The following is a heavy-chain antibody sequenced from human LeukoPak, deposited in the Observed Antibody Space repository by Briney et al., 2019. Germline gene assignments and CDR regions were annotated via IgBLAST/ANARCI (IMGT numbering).Heavy chain of an antibody. D-gene: IGHD4/OR15-4a*01. CDR1: GFSFSDSY. J-gene: IGHJ4*02. CDR2: ITSSGATT. V-gene: IGHV3-11*01. CDR3: ARDPDYGDPY. Sequence: PGGSLRLSCSASGFSFSDSYMNWFRLSPEKGLEWIAYITSSGATTECADSVKGRFTISRVNAKNSMYLQMNSLRPEDTAVYYCARDPDYGDPYWGQGTLVTVSS.